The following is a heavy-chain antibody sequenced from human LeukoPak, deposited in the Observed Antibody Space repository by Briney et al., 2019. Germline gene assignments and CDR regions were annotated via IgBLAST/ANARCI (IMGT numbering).Heavy chain of an antibody. V-gene: IGHV4-59*01. CDR3: ARDRGTMVRGVIRGTTYYYYYGMDV. Sequence: SETLSLTCTVSGGSISSYYWSWLRQPPGKGLEGVGYIYYRGSTNYNPSLKSRVTISVDTSKNQFSLKLSSVTAADTAVYYCARDRGTMVRGVIRGTTYYYYYGMDVWGKGTTVTVSS. CDR1: GGSISSYY. D-gene: IGHD3-10*01. J-gene: IGHJ6*04. CDR2: IYYRGST.